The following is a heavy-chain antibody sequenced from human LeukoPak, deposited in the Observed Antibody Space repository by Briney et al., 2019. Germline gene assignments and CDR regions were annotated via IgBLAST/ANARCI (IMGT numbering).Heavy chain of an antibody. CDR1: GFTFSSYS. Sequence: GGSLRLSCAASGFTFSSYSMNWVRQAPGKGLEWVSSSSSSSYIYYADSVKGRFTISRDSAKNSLYLQMNSLRAEDTAVYYCARDPIVVVTAGGYFDYWGQGTLVTVSS. CDR2: SSSSSYI. J-gene: IGHJ4*02. D-gene: IGHD2-21*02. CDR3: ARDPIVVVTAGGYFDY. V-gene: IGHV3-21*01.